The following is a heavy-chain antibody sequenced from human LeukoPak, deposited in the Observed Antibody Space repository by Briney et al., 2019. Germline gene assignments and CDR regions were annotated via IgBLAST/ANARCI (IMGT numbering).Heavy chain of an antibody. D-gene: IGHD3-22*01. Sequence: SQTLSLTCTVSGGSISSGSYYWSWIRQPAGKGLEWIGRIYTSGSTNYNPSLKSRVTISVDTSKNQFSLKLSSVTAADTAVYFCARRSYYDSSGYYYSAFDIWGQGTMVTVSS. CDR3: ARRSYYDSSGYYYSAFDI. V-gene: IGHV4-61*02. CDR1: GGSISSGSYY. J-gene: IGHJ3*02. CDR2: IYTSGST.